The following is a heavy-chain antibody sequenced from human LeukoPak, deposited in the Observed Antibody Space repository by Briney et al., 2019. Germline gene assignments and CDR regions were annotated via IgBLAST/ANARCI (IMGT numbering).Heavy chain of an antibody. CDR1: GFTFSSYW. CDR2: INSDGSST. J-gene: IGHJ3*02. V-gene: IGHV3-74*01. D-gene: IGHD5-18*01. CDR3: ARTAMVTAHDAFDI. Sequence: GGSLRLSCAASGFTFSSYWMHWVRQAPGKGLVWVSRINSDGSSTSYADSVKGRFTISRDNAKNTLYLQMNGLRAEDTALYHCARTAMVTAHDAFDIWGQGTMVTVSS.